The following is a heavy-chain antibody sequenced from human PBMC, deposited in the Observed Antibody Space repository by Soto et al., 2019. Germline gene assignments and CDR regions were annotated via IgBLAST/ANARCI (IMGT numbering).Heavy chain of an antibody. CDR1: GFTFSNAW. V-gene: IGHV3-15*07. J-gene: IGHJ4*02. CDR3: TTDKPYGSGWFS. D-gene: IGHD6-19*01. CDR2: IKSKTDGGTT. Sequence: EVQLVESGGGLVKPGGSLRLSCAASGFTFSNAWMNWVRQAPGKGLEWVGRIKSKTDGGTTDYAAPVKGRFTISRDDSKNTLYLQMNSLKTEDTAVCYCTTDKPYGSGWFSWGQGTLVTVSS.